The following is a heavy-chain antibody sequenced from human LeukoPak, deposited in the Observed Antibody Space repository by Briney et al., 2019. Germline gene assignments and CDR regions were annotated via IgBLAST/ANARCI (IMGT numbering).Heavy chain of an antibody. CDR1: GGSISSSSYY. Sequence: PSETLSLTCTVSGGSISSSSYYWGWIRQPPGKGLEWIGSIYYSGSTYYNPSLKSRVTISVDTSKNQFSLKLSSVTAADTAVYYCARRGRPHFDWLLRAFDPWGQGTLVTVSS. V-gene: IGHV4-39*01. J-gene: IGHJ5*02. CDR3: ARRGRPHFDWLLRAFDP. D-gene: IGHD3-9*01. CDR2: IYYSGST.